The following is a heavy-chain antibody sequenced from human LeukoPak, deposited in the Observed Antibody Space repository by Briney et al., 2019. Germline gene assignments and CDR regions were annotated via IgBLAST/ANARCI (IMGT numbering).Heavy chain of an antibody. V-gene: IGHV1-2*02. CDR2: IGPHSSAT. CDR1: GFTFTDYY. CDR3: AREGNGLLSKDFDY. D-gene: IGHD2/OR15-2a*01. Sequence: ASMKVSCKSSGFTFTDYYIHWVRQAPGQGLEWMGYIGPHSSATSSPQEFQGRVTMTRDTSISTAYMELTRLTSDDTAVYYCAREGNGLLSKDFDYWGQGTLVTVFS. J-gene: IGHJ4*02.